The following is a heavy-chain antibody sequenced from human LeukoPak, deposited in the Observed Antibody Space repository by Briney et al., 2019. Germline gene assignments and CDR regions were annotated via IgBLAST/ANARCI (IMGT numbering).Heavy chain of an antibody. D-gene: IGHD3-10*01. CDR3: AIEITMVRGVKFDY. V-gene: IGHV1-2*02. Sequence: GASVKVSCKASGYTFTGYYMHWVRQAPGQGLEWMGWINPNSGGTNYAQKFQGRVTMTRDTSISTAYMVLSRLRSDDTAVYYCAIEITMVRGVKFDYWGQGTLVTVSS. CDR1: GYTFTGYY. J-gene: IGHJ4*02. CDR2: INPNSGGT.